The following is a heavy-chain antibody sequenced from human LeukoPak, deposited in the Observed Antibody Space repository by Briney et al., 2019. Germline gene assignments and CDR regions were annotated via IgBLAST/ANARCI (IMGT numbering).Heavy chain of an antibody. CDR1: GFTVDSNY. CDR2: IYTGGNT. D-gene: IGHD3-22*01. Sequence: GGSLRLSCAASGFTVDSNYLSWVRQAPGKGLEWVSTIYTGGNTYYAASVKGRFTISRDFSKNTVFLHMNSLRAEGTAMYYCARGDDSGYYDYFDYWGQGALVTVSS. J-gene: IGHJ4*02. CDR3: ARGDDSGYYDYFDY. V-gene: IGHV3-53*01.